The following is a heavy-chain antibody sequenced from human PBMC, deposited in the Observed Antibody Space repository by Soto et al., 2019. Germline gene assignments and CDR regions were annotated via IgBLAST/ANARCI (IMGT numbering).Heavy chain of an antibody. CDR3: ARDPIYDILTGYYHEFDY. D-gene: IGHD3-9*01. CDR1: GYTFTSYY. J-gene: IGHJ4*02. V-gene: IGHV1-46*01. CDR2: INPSGGST. Sequence: GASVKVSCKASGYTFTSYYMHWVRQAPGQGLEWMGIINPSGGSTSYAQKFRGRVTMTRDTSTSTVYMELSSLRSEDTAVYYCARDPIYDILTGYYHEFDYWGQGTLVTVSS.